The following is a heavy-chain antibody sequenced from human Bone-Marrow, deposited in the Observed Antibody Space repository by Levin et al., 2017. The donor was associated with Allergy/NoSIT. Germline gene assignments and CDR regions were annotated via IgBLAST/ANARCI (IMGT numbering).Heavy chain of an antibody. CDR1: GFTFSSYG. V-gene: IGHV3-30*18. CDR2: ISYDGSTK. Sequence: SCAASGFTFSSYGMQWVRQAPGKGLEWVAVISYDGSTKFYGDSVKGRFTISRDNSKNTLYLQMNSLRVEDTAIYYCAKEFTAYYSGWFFDYWGQGALVTVSS. D-gene: IGHD6-19*01. J-gene: IGHJ4*02. CDR3: AKEFTAYYSGWFFDY.